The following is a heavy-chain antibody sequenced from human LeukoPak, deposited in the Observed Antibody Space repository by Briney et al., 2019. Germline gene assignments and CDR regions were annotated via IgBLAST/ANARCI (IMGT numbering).Heavy chain of an antibody. CDR3: ARVGTAMVTGFDY. D-gene: IGHD5-18*01. V-gene: IGHV4-34*01. J-gene: IGHJ4*02. CDR2: INHSGST. Sequence: SETLSLTCAVYGGSFSGYYWSWIRQPPGKGLEWIGQINHSGSTNYNPSLKSRVTISVDTSKNQFSLKLSSVTAADTAVYSCARVGTAMVTGFDYWGQGTLVTVSS. CDR1: GGSFSGYY.